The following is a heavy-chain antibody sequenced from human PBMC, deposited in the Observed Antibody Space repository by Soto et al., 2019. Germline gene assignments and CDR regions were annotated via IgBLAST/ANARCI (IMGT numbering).Heavy chain of an antibody. CDR2: VPAGSGDT. V-gene: IGHV1-3*01. Sequence: ASLKVSCKAFGYIFTTYDLNWVGQAPGQRLEGMGWVPAGSGDTRYSRRLQGRVPMTNDTSTGAAYMGLGGLRSVDTAGYFCARVKGSGYHNWFDPWGQGTLVTVS. CDR1: GYIFTTYD. J-gene: IGHJ5*02. CDR3: ARVKGSGYHNWFDP. D-gene: IGHD3-22*01.